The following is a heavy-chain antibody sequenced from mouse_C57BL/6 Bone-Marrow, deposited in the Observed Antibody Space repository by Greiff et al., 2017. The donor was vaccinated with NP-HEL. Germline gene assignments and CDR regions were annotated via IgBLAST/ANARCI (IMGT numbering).Heavy chain of an antibody. V-gene: IGHV5-4*01. CDR3: ARGLPAN. CDR1: GFTFSSYA. Sequence: EVHLQESGAGLVKPGGSLKLSCTASGFTFSSYAMSWVRQTPEKRLEWIATISDGGSYTYYPDNVKGRFTISRDNAKNKLYLQMSHLKSEDTAMYYCARGLPANWGQGTTLTVSS. CDR2: ISDGGSYT. J-gene: IGHJ2*01.